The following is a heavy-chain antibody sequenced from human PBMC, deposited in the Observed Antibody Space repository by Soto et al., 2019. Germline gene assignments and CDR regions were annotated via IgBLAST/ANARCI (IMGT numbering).Heavy chain of an antibody. CDR2: ISGSGGST. J-gene: IGHJ4*02. CDR1: GFTFSSYA. V-gene: IGHV3-23*01. D-gene: IGHD2-2*01. Sequence: EVQLLESGGGLVQPGGSLRLSCAASGFTFSSYAMSWVRQAPGKGLEWVSAISGSGGSTYYADSVKGRFTISRDNSKNTLYLQMNSLRAEDTAVYYCAEGKGYCSSTSCYGAFDYWGQGTLVTVSS. CDR3: AEGKGYCSSTSCYGAFDY.